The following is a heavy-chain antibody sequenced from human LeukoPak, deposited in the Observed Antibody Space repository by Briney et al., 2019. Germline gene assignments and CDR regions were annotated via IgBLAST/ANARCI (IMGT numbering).Heavy chain of an antibody. CDR2: INPNSGGT. D-gene: IGHD4-17*01. CDR1: GYTFTGYY. Sequence: ASVKVSCKASGYTFTGYYMHWVRQAPGQGLEWMGWINPNSGGTNYAQKFQGRVTMTGDTSISTAYMELSRLRSDDTAVYYCARDRRPTVTTFAETDYWGQGTLVTVSS. CDR3: ARDRRPTVTTFAETDY. V-gene: IGHV1-2*02. J-gene: IGHJ4*02.